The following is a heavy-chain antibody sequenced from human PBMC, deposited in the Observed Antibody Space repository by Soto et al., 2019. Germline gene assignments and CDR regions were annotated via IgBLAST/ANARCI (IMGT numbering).Heavy chain of an antibody. CDR1: GGSVSSGSYY. V-gene: IGHV4-61*03. J-gene: IGHJ4*02. D-gene: IGHD3-22*01. Sequence: PSETLSLTCTVSGGSVSSGSYYWSWIRQPPGKGLEWIGYIYYSGSTNYNPALNSRVAISVDRSKNHLSLKLTSVTAADTAVYFCARSNTRYSSPDYWGQGTLVTVSS. CDR3: ARSNTRYSSPDY. CDR2: IYYSGST.